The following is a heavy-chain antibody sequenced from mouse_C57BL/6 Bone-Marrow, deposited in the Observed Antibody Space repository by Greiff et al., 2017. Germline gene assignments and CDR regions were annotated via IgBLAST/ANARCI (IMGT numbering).Heavy chain of an antibody. J-gene: IGHJ2*01. CDR3: ARSGDYDVDY. D-gene: IGHD2-4*01. CDR2: INPYNGGT. CDR1: GYTFTDYY. Sequence: EVQLQQSGPVLVKPGASVKMSCKASGYTFTDYYMNWVKQSHGKSLEWIGVINPYNGGTSYNQKFKGKATLTVDKSSSTAYMELNSLTSEDSAVYYCARSGDYDVDYWGQGTTLTVSS. V-gene: IGHV1-19*01.